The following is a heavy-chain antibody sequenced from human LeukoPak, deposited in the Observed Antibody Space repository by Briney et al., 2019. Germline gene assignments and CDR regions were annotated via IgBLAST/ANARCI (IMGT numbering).Heavy chain of an antibody. Sequence: PSETLSLTCAVSDYSISSGYYWGWIRQPPGKGLEWIGSIYHSGSTYYNPSLKSRVTISVDTSKNQFSLKLSSVTAADTAVYYCASSPRSSTRQLLRYYYYYMDVWGKGTTVTVSS. J-gene: IGHJ6*03. CDR2: IYHSGST. D-gene: IGHD2-2*01. CDR1: DYSISSGYY. CDR3: ASSPRSSTRQLLRYYYYYMDV. V-gene: IGHV4-38-2*01.